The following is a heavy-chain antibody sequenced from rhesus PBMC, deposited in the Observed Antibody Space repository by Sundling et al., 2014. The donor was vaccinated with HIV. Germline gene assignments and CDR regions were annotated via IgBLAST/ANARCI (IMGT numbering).Heavy chain of an antibody. CDR3: ATAVLEYLDWVLYESEYFEF. J-gene: IGHJ1*01. V-gene: IGHV3-54*02. CDR2: ISYDGSKK. Sequence: EVQLVESGGGLVQPGGSLRLSCAASGFTFRNYGMHWVRQAPGKGLEWVAVISYDGSKKYYGDSVKDRFIISRDNSKNMLYVQMNNLKLEDTAVYYCATAVLEYLDWVLYESEYFEFWGQGALVTVSS. CDR1: GFTFRNYG. D-gene: IGHD3-3*01.